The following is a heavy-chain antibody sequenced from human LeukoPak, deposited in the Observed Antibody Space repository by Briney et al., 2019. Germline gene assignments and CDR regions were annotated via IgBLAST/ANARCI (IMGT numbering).Heavy chain of an antibody. Sequence: SETLSLTCTVSGGSIRSSSYYWGWIRQPPGKGLEWIGSMHYSGSTYYNPSLKSRVTISVDTSKNQFSLKLSSVTAADTAVYYCARTAAASLDPWGQGTLVTVSS. CDR2: MHYSGST. CDR1: GGSIRSSSYY. V-gene: IGHV4-39*07. CDR3: ARTAAASLDP. D-gene: IGHD6-13*01. J-gene: IGHJ5*02.